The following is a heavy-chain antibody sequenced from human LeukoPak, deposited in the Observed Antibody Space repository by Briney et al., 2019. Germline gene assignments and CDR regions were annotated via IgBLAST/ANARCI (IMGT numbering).Heavy chain of an antibody. Sequence: ASVKVSCKASGYTFTSYGISWVRQAPGQGLEWMGRIIPIFGTANYAQKFQGRVTITTDESTSTAYMELSSLRSEDTAVYYCARDFNGFGEFDYWGPGTLVTVSS. J-gene: IGHJ4*02. V-gene: IGHV1-69*05. CDR2: IIPIFGTA. CDR1: GYTFTSYG. D-gene: IGHD3-10*01. CDR3: ARDFNGFGEFDY.